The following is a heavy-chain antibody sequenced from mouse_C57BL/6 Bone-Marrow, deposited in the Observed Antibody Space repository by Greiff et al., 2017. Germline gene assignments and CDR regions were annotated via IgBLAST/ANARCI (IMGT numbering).Heavy chain of an antibody. CDR2: IYPGSGST. V-gene: IGHV1-55*01. CDR1: GYTFTSYW. CDR3: ARTRVVAPYAMDY. D-gene: IGHD1-1*01. J-gene: IGHJ4*01. Sequence: QVQLHQPGAELVKPWASVKMSCKASGYTFTSYWITWVKQRPGQGLEWIGDIYPGSGSTNYNEKFKSKATLTVAPSSGPAYMQLSSLSSEDSAVYYCARTRVVAPYAMDYWGQGTSVTVSS.